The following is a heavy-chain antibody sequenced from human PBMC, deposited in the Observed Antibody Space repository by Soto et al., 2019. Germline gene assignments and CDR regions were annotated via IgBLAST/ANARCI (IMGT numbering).Heavy chain of an antibody. CDR2: IYHSGST. V-gene: IGHV4-59*01. CDR3: ARGRGVCFHLSSYYYYCGLDV. CDR1: GDSISSNY. J-gene: IGHJ6*01. D-gene: IGHD2-8*01. Sequence: SETLSLTCTVSGDSISSNYWSWIRQPPGKGLEWIGYIYHSGSTNYNPSLKSRATISVDTSKNQFSLKLSSVTAADTAVYYCARGRGVCFHLSSYYYYCGLDVWGQRSTVTGSS.